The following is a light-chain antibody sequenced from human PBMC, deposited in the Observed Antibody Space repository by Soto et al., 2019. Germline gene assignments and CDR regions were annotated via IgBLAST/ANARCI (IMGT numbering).Light chain of an antibody. V-gene: IGKV3-11*01. CDR2: LAS. J-gene: IGKJ1*01. CDR1: QAVNTR. CDR3: HQRQSWPRT. Sequence: EIVLPQSPATLSSFPGDSSTLSCRASQAVNTRLAWYQHKPGQAPRLLIYLASNRAAGVPARFSGSGSGTDFTLTISDVEPEDFAVYYCHQRQSWPRTVGQGTKVDI.